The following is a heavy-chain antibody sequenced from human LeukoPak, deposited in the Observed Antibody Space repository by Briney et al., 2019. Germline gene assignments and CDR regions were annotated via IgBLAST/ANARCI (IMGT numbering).Heavy chain of an antibody. V-gene: IGHV1-8*01. CDR2: MNPNSGNT. CDR1: GYTFTSYD. J-gene: IGHJ5*02. Sequence: ASVTVSCEASGYTFTSYDINWVRQATGQGLEWMGWMNPNSGNTGYAQKFQGRVTMTRNTSISTAYMELSRLRSDDTAVYYCAREEYTTPSYDILTGYYLPYNIAVAGNNWFDPWGQGTLVTVSS. D-gene: IGHD3-9*01. CDR3: AREEYTTPSYDILTGYYLPYNIAVAGNNWFDP.